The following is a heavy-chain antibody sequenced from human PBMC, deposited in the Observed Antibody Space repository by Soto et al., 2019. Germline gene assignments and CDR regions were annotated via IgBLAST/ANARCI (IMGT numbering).Heavy chain of an antibody. J-gene: IGHJ5*02. CDR2: IYPGDSDT. CDR3: ARLGIAAAAFQSWFDP. CDR1: GYSFTSYW. Sequence: GESLKISCKGSGYSFTSYWIGWVRQMRGKGLEWMGIIYPGDSDTRYSPSFQGQVTISADKSISTAYLQWSSLKASDTAMYYCARLGIAAAAFQSWFDPWGQGTLVTVSS. D-gene: IGHD6-13*01. V-gene: IGHV5-51*01.